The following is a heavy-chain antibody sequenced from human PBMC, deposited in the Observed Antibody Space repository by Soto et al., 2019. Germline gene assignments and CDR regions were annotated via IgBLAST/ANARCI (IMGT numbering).Heavy chain of an antibody. CDR1: GFTFSNYR. V-gene: IGHV3-21*06. CDR3: ARVHLVRTSSYYCGMDV. J-gene: IGHJ6*02. D-gene: IGHD6-6*01. CDR2: ISGSGKDT. Sequence: GSLRLSCATSGFTFSNYRMNWVREAPGKGLEWVASISGSGKDTFYRDSVKGRFTISRDNAESSLVLQMNSLTVDDTAVYHCARVHLVRTSSYYCGMDVWGPGTTVTVSS.